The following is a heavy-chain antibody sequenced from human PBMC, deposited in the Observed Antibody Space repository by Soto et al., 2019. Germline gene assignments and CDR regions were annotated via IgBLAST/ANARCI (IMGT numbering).Heavy chain of an antibody. D-gene: IGHD6-19*01. J-gene: IGHJ4*02. V-gene: IGHV1-8*01. CDR3: ARERSSGWYVDY. CDR2: MNPNSGST. CDR1: GYTFTSYD. Sequence: QVQLVQSGAEVKKPGASVKVSCKASGYTFTSYDIDWVRQATGQGLEWMGWMNPNSGSTGYAQKFQGRVTMTRNTSISTAYMELSSLRSEDTAVYYCARERSSGWYVDYWGQGTLVTVSS.